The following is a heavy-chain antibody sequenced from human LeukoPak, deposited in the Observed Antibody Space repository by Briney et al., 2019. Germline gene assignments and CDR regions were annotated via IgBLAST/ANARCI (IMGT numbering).Heavy chain of an antibody. CDR3: AKITGYSSGWYRRSGWFDP. D-gene: IGHD6-19*01. Sequence: GGSLRLSCAASGFTFSSYWMSWVRQAPGKGLEWVANIKEDGSENYYVDSMKGRFTISRDNAKNSLYLQMRSLRAEDTAVYYCAKITGYSSGWYRRSGWFDPWGQGTLVTVSS. CDR1: GFTFSSYW. J-gene: IGHJ5*02. CDR2: IKEDGSEN. V-gene: IGHV3-7*03.